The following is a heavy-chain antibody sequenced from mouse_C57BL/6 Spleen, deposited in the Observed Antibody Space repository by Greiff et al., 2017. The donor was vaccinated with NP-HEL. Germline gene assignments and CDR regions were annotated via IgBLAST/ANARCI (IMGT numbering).Heavy chain of an antibody. V-gene: IGHV1-15*01. CDR1: GYTFTDYE. CDR3: TRGGNDYDGGYAMDY. J-gene: IGHJ4*01. Sequence: VQLKESGAELVRPGASVTLSCKASGYTFTDYEMHWVKQTPVHGLEWIGAIDPETGGTAYNQKFKGKAILTADKSSSTAYMELRSLTSEDSAVYYCTRGGNDYDGGYAMDYWGQGTSVTVSS. D-gene: IGHD2-4*01. CDR2: IDPETGGT.